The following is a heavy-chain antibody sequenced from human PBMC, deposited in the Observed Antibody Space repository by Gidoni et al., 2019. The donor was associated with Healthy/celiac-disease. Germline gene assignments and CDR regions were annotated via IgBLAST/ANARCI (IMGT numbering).Heavy chain of an antibody. D-gene: IGHD3-3*01. CDR3: ARVDYDFWSGYYANWFDP. CDR2: IYYSGST. V-gene: IGHV4-59*01. Sequence: QVQLQESGPGLVKPSETLSLTCTVSGGSISSYYWSWIRQPPGKGLEWIGYIYYSGSTNYNPSLKSRVTISVDTSKNQFSLKLSSVTAADTAVYYCARVDYDFWSGYYANWFDPWGQGTLVTVSS. CDR1: GGSISSYY. J-gene: IGHJ5*02.